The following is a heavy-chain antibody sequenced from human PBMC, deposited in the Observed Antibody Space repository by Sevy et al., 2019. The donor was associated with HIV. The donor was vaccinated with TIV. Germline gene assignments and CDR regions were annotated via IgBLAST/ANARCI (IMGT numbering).Heavy chain of an antibody. CDR3: ARERSCGGDCYYFDY. CDR2: INWNGVGT. CDR1: GLNFDDYG. D-gene: IGHD2-21*02. V-gene: IGHV3-20*04. J-gene: IGHJ4*02. Sequence: GGSLRLSCAASGLNFDDYGMSGVRQVQGKGLEGVSAINWNGVGTSYADSVKGRFTISRDNAKNSLYVQMNSLRAEDTALYYCARERSCGGDCYYFDYWGQGTLVTVSS.